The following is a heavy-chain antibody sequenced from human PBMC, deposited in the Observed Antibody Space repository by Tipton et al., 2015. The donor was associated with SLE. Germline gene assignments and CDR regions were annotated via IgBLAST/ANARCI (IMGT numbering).Heavy chain of an antibody. J-gene: IGHJ5*02. CDR3: ARDGPVVVLAANWFDP. Sequence: SLRLSCEASGFIFSSYSMNWVRQAPGKGLEWVSSISGSGSYIYYADSVKGRFTISRDNAKNSLYLQMNGLRAEDTAVYYCARDGPVVVLAANWFDPWGQGTLVTVSS. V-gene: IGHV3-21*03. CDR1: GFIFSSYS. D-gene: IGHD2-15*01. CDR2: ISGSGSYI.